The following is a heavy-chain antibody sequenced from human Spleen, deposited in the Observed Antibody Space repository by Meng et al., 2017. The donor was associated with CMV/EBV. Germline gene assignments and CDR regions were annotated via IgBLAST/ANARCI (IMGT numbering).Heavy chain of an antibody. CDR3: ARVRGMSGPPNVLFDL. CDR1: GGSIRSYY. V-gene: IGHV4-59*01. D-gene: IGHD2-8*01. CDR2: ISNSGST. Sequence: SETLSLTCTVSGGSIRSYYWSWIRQPPGKGLECIGYISNSGSTNYNPSLKSRVMISLDSSKNQFPLIVTSVTAADTAVYYCARVRGMSGPPNVLFDLWGQGTLVTVSS. J-gene: IGHJ4*02.